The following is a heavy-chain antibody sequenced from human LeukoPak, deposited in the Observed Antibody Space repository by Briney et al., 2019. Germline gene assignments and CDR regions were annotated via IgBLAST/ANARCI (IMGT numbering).Heavy chain of an antibody. V-gene: IGHV3-33*08. D-gene: IGHD2-15*01. CDR2: ITYDGSNG. CDR1: GFPFSSYG. CDR3: ARGGNSGGSLRSPFDI. J-gene: IGHJ3*02. Sequence: PGRSLRLSCAASGFPFSSYGIHWVRQAPGKGLEWVAVITYDGSNGYFADSVKGRFTISRDKSKNTLYLQINSLRAEGTAVYYCARGGNSGGSLRSPFDIWGRGTTVTVSS.